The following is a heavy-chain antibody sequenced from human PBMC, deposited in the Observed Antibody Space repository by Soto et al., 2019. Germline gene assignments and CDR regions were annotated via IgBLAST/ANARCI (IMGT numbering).Heavy chain of an antibody. CDR1: GFTFRSDN. D-gene: IGHD6-19*01. J-gene: IGHJ4*02. V-gene: IGHV3-48*02. CDR2: ISSSGTTK. Sequence: EVQVVESGGTLVQPGGSLRLSCAAAGFTFRSDNMNWVRQAPGKGLEWISYISSSGTTKYYADSVTGRFSISRDNAKNLMYLQMNSLRDEDTAVYYCAREIAEADFDYWGQGTLVSVS. CDR3: AREIAEADFDY.